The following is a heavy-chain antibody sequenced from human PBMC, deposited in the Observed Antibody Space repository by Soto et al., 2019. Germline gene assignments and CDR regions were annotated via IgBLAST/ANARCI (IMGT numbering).Heavy chain of an antibody. J-gene: IGHJ4*02. CDR3: AKTATYDYVWGDYRYFFDH. Sequence: GGSLRLSCGASGFPFNIHGMAWVRQAPGKGLEWVSGISGGGDRTQYADGVKGRFTISRDNSKNTVDLQMTSLRAEDTATYYCAKTATYDYVWGDYRYFFDHWGQGTVVTVSS. CDR2: ISGGGDRT. CDR1: GFPFNIHG. V-gene: IGHV3-23*01. D-gene: IGHD3-16*02.